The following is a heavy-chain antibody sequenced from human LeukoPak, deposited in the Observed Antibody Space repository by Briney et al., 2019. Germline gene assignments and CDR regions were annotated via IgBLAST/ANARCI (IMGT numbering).Heavy chain of an antibody. CDR1: GYSFTSYW. Sequence: GESLKISCKGSGYSFTSYWIGWVRQMPGKGLEWMGIIYPGDSDTRYSPSFQGQVTISADKSISTAYLQWSSLKASDTAMYYCARSRPYYYDSSGLGGYYMDVWGTGTTVTVSS. V-gene: IGHV5-51*01. CDR3: ARSRPYYYDSSGLGGYYMDV. D-gene: IGHD3-22*01. CDR2: IYPGDSDT. J-gene: IGHJ6*03.